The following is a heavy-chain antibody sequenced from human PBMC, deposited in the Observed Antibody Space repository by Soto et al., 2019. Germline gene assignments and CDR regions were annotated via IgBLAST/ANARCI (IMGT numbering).Heavy chain of an antibody. CDR1: GFTFSIYA. J-gene: IGHJ4*02. V-gene: IGHV3-64D*06. CDR2: INSNGGSI. CDR3: VKEIGPDILTGYRTKGDDY. D-gene: IGHD3-9*01. Sequence: PGGSLRLSCSASGFTFSIYAMHWVRQAPGKGLEYVSAINSNGGSIHYADSVKGRFTISRDNSKNTLYLQMSSLRTEDTAVYYCVKEIGPDILTGYRTKGDDYWGQGTLVTVSS.